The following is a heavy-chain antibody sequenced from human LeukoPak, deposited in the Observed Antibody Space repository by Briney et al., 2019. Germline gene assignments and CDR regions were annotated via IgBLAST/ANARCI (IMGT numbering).Heavy chain of an antibody. J-gene: IGHJ4*02. D-gene: IGHD3-22*01. Sequence: PSETLSLTCAVYGGSFSGYYWSWIRQPPGKGLEWIGEINHSGSTNYNPSLKSRVTISVDTSKNQFSLKLSSVTAADTAVYYCARSGPYSSSDHWGQGTLVTVSS. CDR1: GGSFSGYY. V-gene: IGHV4-34*01. CDR3: ARSGPYSSSDH. CDR2: INHSGST.